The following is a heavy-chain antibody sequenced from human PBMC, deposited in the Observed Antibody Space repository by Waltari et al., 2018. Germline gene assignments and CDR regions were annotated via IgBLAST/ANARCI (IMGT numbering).Heavy chain of an antibody. CDR1: GFTFSTFG. D-gene: IGHD2-2*02. J-gene: IGHJ4*02. CDR3: AKDAFGNTYLDF. CDR2: IWLDGSDK. V-gene: IGHV3-30*02. Sequence: QVNLVESGGGVVQPGGSLRLSCATSGFTFSTFGMHWVRQGPGQGLEWVALIWLDGSDKFYADSVRGRFTISRDNSARTLYLDMDSLRLDDTAMYYCAKDAFGNTYLDFWGQGTLVTVSS.